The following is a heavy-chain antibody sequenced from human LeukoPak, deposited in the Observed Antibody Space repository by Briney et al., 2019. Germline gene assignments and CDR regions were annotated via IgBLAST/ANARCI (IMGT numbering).Heavy chain of an antibody. J-gene: IGHJ3*02. V-gene: IGHV3-7*01. D-gene: IGHD7-27*01. CDR1: GFTISNYW. CDR3: ASDPPWANDAFDI. CDR2: IKQDGKTT. Sequence: GGSLSLSRAASGFTISNYWTTWVRQAPGKGLEWVANIKQDGKTTYYADSVKGRFTISRDNAKNSLYLQMNSLRAEDTAMYYCASDPPWANDAFDIWGQGTMVTVSS.